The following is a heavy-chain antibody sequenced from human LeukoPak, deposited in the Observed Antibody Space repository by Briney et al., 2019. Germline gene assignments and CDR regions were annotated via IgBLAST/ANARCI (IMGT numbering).Heavy chain of an antibody. CDR2: ISSSSSYM. J-gene: IGHJ6*02. CDR1: RVALRSCR. Sequence: RVGSHSLAPASSRVALRSCRMSCGRRAPGKRLEWVSSISSSSSYMYYADSVKGRFNISRDNAKNSLYLQMNSLRAEDTAVYYCARDRRLERAYYYCSGSSYGMDVCGQGTTVTVSS. V-gene: IGHV3-21*01. CDR3: ARDRRLERAYYYCSGSSYGMDV. D-gene: IGHD3-10*01.